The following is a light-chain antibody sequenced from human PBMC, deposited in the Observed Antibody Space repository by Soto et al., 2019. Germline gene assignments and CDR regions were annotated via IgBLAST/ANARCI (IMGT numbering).Light chain of an antibody. J-gene: IGLJ1*01. CDR2: EVN. Sequence: QPALTQPPSASVSPGQSVAVSCTGTSSDVGGYNYVSWYQQHPGKAPKLMIYEVNKRPSGVPDRFSGSKSGNTASLTVSGLQAEDEADYYCSSYAGSSNVFGTGTKVTVL. CDR3: SSYAGSSNV. CDR1: SSDVGGYNY. V-gene: IGLV2-8*01.